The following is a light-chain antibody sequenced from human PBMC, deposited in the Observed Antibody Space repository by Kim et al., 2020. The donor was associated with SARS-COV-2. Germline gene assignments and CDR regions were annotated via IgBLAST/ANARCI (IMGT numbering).Light chain of an antibody. Sequence: APGKAATVTCGANNIGNKYVHWYQQKPGQAPVLVIYSNDDRPSGIPERFSGSNSGNTATLTITRVEAGDEADYYCQVWDVTSDHHVFGTGTKVTVL. CDR1: NIGNKY. J-gene: IGLJ1*01. V-gene: IGLV3-21*04. CDR2: SND. CDR3: QVWDVTSDHHV.